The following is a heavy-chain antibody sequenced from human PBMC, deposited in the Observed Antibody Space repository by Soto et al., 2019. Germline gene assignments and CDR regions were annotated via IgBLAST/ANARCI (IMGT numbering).Heavy chain of an antibody. Sequence: QVQLVQSGAEVKKPGSSVKVSCKASGGTFSSYAISWVRQAPGQGLEWMGGIIPIFGTANYAQKFQGRVTITADESTSTGNLELSSLSAEDTAVYYGARKGGYDAFDIWGQGTMVTVSS. D-gene: IGHD3-16*01. V-gene: IGHV1-69*01. CDR3: ARKGGYDAFDI. J-gene: IGHJ3*02. CDR1: GGTFSSYA. CDR2: IIPIFGTA.